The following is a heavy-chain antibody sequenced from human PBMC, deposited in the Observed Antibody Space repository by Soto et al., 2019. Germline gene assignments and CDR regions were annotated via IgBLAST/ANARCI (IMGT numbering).Heavy chain of an antibody. D-gene: IGHD5-12*01. CDR2: IYYSGST. V-gene: IGHV4-59*01. CDR3: ARGEWLATMKPYFAY. J-gene: IGHJ4*02. Sequence: QVQLQESGPGLVKPSETLSLTCTVSGGSMSSYYWSWIRQSPGKGLEWIGYIYYSGSTNYNPSLKRRVAITLDTSKNQFSLMLSSVTAADTAVYYCARGEWLATMKPYFAYWGQGTLVTVSS. CDR1: GGSMSSYY.